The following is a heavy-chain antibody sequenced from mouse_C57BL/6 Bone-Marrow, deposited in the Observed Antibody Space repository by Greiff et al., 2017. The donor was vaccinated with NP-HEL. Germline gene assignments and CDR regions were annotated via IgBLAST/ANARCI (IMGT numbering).Heavy chain of an antibody. V-gene: IGHV1-72*01. CDR3: ARYYYGSSYFDY. CDR2: IDPNSGGT. CDR1: GYTFTNYW. Sequence: VQLQQPGAELVKPGASVKLSCKASGYTFTNYWMHWVKQRPGRGLEWIGRIDPNSGGTKYNEKFKSKATLTVDKPSSPAYMQLSSLTSEDSAVYYGARYYYGSSYFDYGGQGTTLTVSS. D-gene: IGHD1-1*01. J-gene: IGHJ2*01.